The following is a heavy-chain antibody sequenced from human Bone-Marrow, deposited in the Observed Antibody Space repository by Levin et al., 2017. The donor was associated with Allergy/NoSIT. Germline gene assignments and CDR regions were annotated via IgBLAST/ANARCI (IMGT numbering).Heavy chain of an antibody. CDR1: GYTFTSYD. CDR3: SRNGYDNPYYYYYHGMDV. D-gene: IGHD5-12*01. V-gene: IGHV1-8*01. J-gene: IGHJ6*02. Sequence: ASVKVSCKASGYTFTSYDINWVRQATGQGLEWMGWMNPHSGNTGYAQKFQGRVTLTRNPSISTAYMELSSLRSEDTAVYYCSRNGYDNPYYYYYHGMDVWGQGTTVTVS. CDR2: MNPHSGNT.